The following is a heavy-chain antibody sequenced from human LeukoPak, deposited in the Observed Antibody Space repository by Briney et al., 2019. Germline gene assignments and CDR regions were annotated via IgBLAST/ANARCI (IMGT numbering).Heavy chain of an antibody. CDR3: AKGSSGSRPYYFDY. CDR1: GFTFSNYA. V-gene: IGHV3-23*01. Sequence: GGSLRLSCAASGFTFSNYAMSWVRQAPGKGLEWVSSITGNALNTYEADFIKGRFTISRDDSKNTLYLHLSSLRVEDTAVYYCAKGSSGSRPYYFDYWGQGTLVTVSS. D-gene: IGHD3-10*01. J-gene: IGHJ4*02. CDR2: ITGNALNT.